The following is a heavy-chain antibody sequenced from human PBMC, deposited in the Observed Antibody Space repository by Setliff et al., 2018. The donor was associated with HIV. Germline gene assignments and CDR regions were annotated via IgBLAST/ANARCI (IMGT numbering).Heavy chain of an antibody. J-gene: IGHJ6*02. Sequence: PGGSLRLSCAASGFTVSSNYMSWVRQAPGKGLEWVSLIYSGGSTYYADSVKGRFTVSRDNYKNKLYLQMNSLRAEDTAVYYCARDRRGMDVWGQGTTVTVSS. V-gene: IGHV3-66*01. CDR1: GFTVSSNY. CDR3: ARDRRGMDV. CDR2: IYSGGST.